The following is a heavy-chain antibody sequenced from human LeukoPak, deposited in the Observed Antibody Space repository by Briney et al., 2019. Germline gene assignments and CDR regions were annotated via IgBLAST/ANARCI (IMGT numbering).Heavy chain of an antibody. CDR1: GVSFSGYY. J-gene: IGHJ6*04. Sequence: SETLSLTCAVYGVSFSGYYWSWIRQPPGKGLEWIGEINHSGSTNYNPSLKSRVTISVDTSKSQFSLKLSSVTAADTAVYYCARGGGPRYCSSTSCYARGNYYYYYGMDVWGKGTTVTVSS. D-gene: IGHD2-2*01. V-gene: IGHV4-34*01. CDR3: ARGGGPRYCSSTSCYARGNYYYYYGMDV. CDR2: INHSGST.